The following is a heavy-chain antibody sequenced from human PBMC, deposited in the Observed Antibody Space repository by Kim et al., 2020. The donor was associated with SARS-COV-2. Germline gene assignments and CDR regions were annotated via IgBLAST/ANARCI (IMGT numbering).Heavy chain of an antibody. CDR3: ARVKGTTVTSQFDY. V-gene: IGHV1-69*01. J-gene: IGHJ4*02. D-gene: IGHD4-17*01. Sequence: AQKVQGRVTITADESTSTAYMELSSLRSEDTAVYYCARVKGTTVTSQFDYWGQGTLVTVSS.